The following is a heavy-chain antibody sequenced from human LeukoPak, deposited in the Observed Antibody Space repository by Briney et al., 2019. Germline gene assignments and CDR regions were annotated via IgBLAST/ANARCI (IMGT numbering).Heavy chain of an antibody. Sequence: GGSLRLSCAGSGFTYGGYGMHWFRQTPGKGLEWVAVIAYDGSRAFYADSVKGRFTISRDNSKNTMSVQMDDLRAEDTAVYYCTRYNNDHFDYWGQGTLVIVSP. J-gene: IGHJ4*02. D-gene: IGHD1-14*01. V-gene: IGHV3-33*01. CDR2: IAYDGSRA. CDR3: TRYNNDHFDY. CDR1: GFTYGGYG.